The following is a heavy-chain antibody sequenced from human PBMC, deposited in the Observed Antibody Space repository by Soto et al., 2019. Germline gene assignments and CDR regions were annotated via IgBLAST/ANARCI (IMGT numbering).Heavy chain of an antibody. CDR2: IYYSGST. CDR3: ARPVYGYGYGPDNWFDP. J-gene: IGHJ5*02. V-gene: IGHV4-39*01. Sequence: TSETLSLTCTVSGGSISSSSYYWGWIRQPPGKGLEWIGSIYYSGSTYYNPSLKSRVTISVDTSKNQFSLKLSSVTAADTAVYYCARPVYGYGYGPDNWFDPWGQGTLFTVSS. CDR1: GGSISSSSYY. D-gene: IGHD5-18*01.